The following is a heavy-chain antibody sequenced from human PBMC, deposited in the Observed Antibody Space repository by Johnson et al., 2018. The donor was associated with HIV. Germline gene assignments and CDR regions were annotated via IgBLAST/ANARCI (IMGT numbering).Heavy chain of an antibody. D-gene: IGHD1-7*01. Sequence: QVQLVESGGGVVQPGRSLRLSCAASGFTFSSYAMHWVRQAPGKGLEWVAVISYDGSNKYYADSVKGRFTISRDISKNPLDLQMNSLRAEDTAVYYCARAPQTYNWNYMMAFDIWGQGTMVTVSS. CDR2: ISYDGSNK. CDR1: GFTFSSYA. J-gene: IGHJ3*02. CDR3: ARAPQTYNWNYMMAFDI. V-gene: IGHV3-30*14.